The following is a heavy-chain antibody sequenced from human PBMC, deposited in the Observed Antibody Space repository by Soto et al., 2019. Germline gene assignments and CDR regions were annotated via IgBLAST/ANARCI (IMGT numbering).Heavy chain of an antibody. CDR3: ARDITRYGELLYY. J-gene: IGHJ4*02. V-gene: IGHV3-30-3*01. Sequence: QVQLVESGGGVVQPGRSLRLSCAASGFTFSSYAMHWVRQAPGKGLEWVAVISYDGSNKYYADSVKGRFTISRDNSKNTRYLQMNNLRAEDTAVYYCARDITRYGELLYYWGQGTLVTVST. CDR1: GFTFSSYA. D-gene: IGHD3-10*01. CDR2: ISYDGSNK.